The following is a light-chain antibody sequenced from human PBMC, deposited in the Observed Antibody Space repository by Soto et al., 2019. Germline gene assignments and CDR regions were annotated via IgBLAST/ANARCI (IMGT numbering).Light chain of an antibody. CDR2: DVA. CDR3: CSYVGGDTLI. Sequence: QSAPTQPRSVSGYPGQTVTISCTGTSSDVGFSNYISWYQQHPGEAPKLVIYDVAQRPSGVPDRLSGSRSGKTASLTISGLQADDEADYYCCSYVGGDTLIFGSGTKLTVL. V-gene: IGLV2-11*01. CDR1: SSDVGFSNY. J-gene: IGLJ1*01.